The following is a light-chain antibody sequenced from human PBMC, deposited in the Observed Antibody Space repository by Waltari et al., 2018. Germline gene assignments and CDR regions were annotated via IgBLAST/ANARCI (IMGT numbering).Light chain of an antibody. Sequence: DIVMTQSPDSLALSLGERATLNCRSSQSVLESSDNKNYLAWYQQKPGQPPSLLIYWASTRESGVPDRFSGSGSATDFTLTISSLQAEDVAVYYCQQYYSLPWTFGQGTKVEVK. V-gene: IGKV4-1*01. J-gene: IGKJ1*01. CDR2: WAS. CDR1: QSVLESSDNKNY. CDR3: QQYYSLPWT.